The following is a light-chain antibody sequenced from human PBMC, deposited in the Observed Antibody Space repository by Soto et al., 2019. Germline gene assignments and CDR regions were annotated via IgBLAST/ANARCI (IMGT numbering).Light chain of an antibody. J-gene: IGKJ1*01. Sequence: IVLTQSPDPLCLSPGETATLSSRARQSVSSNYIAWYRQNPCQPPRLLSYGTFKRATGNHDSFSDSGSGTDVTLTISRLEREDFAVYSCHQYGSAQTFGQRT. CDR2: GTF. V-gene: IGKV3-20*01. CDR3: HQYGSAQT. CDR1: QSVSSNY.